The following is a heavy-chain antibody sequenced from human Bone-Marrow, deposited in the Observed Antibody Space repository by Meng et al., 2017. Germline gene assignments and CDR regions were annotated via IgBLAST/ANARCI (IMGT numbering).Heavy chain of an antibody. CDR3: ARDRIAAAARYYFDY. J-gene: IGHJ4*02. D-gene: IGHD6-13*01. Sequence: GESLKISCAASGFTFSDYYMSWIRQAPGKGLEWVSYISSSGSTIYYADSVKGRFTISRDNAKNSLYLQMNSLRAEDTAVYYCARDRIAAAARYYFDYWGQGTLVTVSS. V-gene: IGHV3-11*04. CDR1: GFTFSDYY. CDR2: ISSSGSTI.